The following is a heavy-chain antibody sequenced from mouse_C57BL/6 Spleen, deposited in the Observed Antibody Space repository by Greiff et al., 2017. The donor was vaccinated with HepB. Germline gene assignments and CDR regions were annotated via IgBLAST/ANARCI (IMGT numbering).Heavy chain of an antibody. CDR3: ARGDYGNYEYFDV. CDR1: GYTFTSYW. D-gene: IGHD2-1*01. Sequence: QVQLQQSGAELVKPGASVKLSCKASGYTFTSYWMHWVKQRPGQGLEWIGMIHPNSGSTNYNEKFKSKATLTVDKSSSTAYMQLSSLTSEDSAVYYCARGDYGNYEYFDVWGTGTTVTVSS. CDR2: IHPNSGST. J-gene: IGHJ1*03. V-gene: IGHV1-64*01.